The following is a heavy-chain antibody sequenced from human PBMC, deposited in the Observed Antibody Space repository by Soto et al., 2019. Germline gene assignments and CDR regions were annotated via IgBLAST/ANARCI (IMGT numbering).Heavy chain of an antibody. D-gene: IGHD3-22*01. V-gene: IGHV1-18*01. CDR3: ARTEFLYYDSSGYYHY. CDR2: ISAYNGNT. CDR1: GYTFTSYG. Sequence: ASVKVSCKASGYTFTSYGISWVRQAPGQGLEWMGWISAYNGNTNYAQKLQGRVTMTTDTSTSTAYMELRSLRSDDTAVYYCARTEFLYYDSSGYYHYWGQGTLVTVSS. J-gene: IGHJ4*02.